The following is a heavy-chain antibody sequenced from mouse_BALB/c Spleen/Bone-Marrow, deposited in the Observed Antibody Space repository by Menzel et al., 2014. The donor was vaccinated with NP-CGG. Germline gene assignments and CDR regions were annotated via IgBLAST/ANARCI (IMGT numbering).Heavy chain of an antibody. D-gene: IGHD5-1-1*01. CDR3: ARPNTDYFDY. Sequence: EVQLVESGGGLVNPGGSLKLSCAASGFTFSSYAMSWIRQTPEKRLEWVATISSGGNYTYYPDSVKGRFTISRDNAKNTLYLQMSSLRSEDTAMYYCARPNTDYFDYWGQGTTLTVSS. V-gene: IGHV5-9-3*01. CDR2: ISSGGNYT. J-gene: IGHJ2*01. CDR1: GFTFSSYA.